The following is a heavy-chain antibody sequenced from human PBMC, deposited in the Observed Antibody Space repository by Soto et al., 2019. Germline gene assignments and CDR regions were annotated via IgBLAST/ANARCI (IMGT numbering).Heavy chain of an antibody. CDR2: IYTSGST. J-gene: IGHJ5*02. V-gene: IGHV4-4*07. Sequence: SETLSLTCTVSGGSISSYYWSWIRQLAGKGLEWIGRIYTSGSTNYNPSLKSRVTMSVDTSKNQFSLKLSSVTAADTAVYYCERTQWLTSYNWFDPWGQGTLVTVSS. CDR3: ERTQWLTSYNWFDP. D-gene: IGHD3-22*01. CDR1: GGSISSYY.